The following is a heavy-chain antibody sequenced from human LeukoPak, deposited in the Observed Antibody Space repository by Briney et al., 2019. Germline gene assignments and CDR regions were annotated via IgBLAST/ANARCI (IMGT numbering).Heavy chain of an antibody. CDR3: ARHYYGSGSYVAIDY. D-gene: IGHD3-10*01. V-gene: IGHV5-51*01. J-gene: IGHJ4*02. CDR2: IYPGDSDT. CDR1: GYSFTSYW. Sequence: GESLKISCKGSGYSFTSYWIGWARQMPGKGLEWMGIIYPGDSDTRYSPSFQGQVTISADKSISTAYLQWSSLKASDTAMYYCARHYYGSGSYVAIDYWGQGTLVTVSS.